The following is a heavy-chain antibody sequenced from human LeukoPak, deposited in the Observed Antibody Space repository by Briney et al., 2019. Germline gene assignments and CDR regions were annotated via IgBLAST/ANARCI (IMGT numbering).Heavy chain of an antibody. CDR2: IYYSGST. CDR1: GGSIRSSSYY. D-gene: IGHD6-19*01. Sequence: SETLSLTCTVSGGSIRSSSYYWGWIRQPPGKGLEGIGSIYYSGSTYYNASLKSRGTISVDTSKNQFSLKLNSVTAADTAVYFCARQVVAVAGTGYFDYWGQGILVTVSS. V-gene: IGHV4-39*01. J-gene: IGHJ4*02. CDR3: ARQVVAVAGTGYFDY.